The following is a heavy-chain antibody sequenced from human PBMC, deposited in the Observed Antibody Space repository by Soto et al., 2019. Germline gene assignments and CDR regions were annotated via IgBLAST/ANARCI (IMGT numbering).Heavy chain of an antibody. Sequence: ASVKVSCKASGYTFTSYAMHWVRQAPGQRLEWMGWINAGNGNTKYPQKFQGRVTITRDTSASTAYMELSSLRSEDTAVYYCARDPGYSSSWYPNYYYYYGMDVWGQGTTVTVS. CDR3: ARDPGYSSSWYPNYYYYYGMDV. CDR2: INAGNGNT. D-gene: IGHD6-13*01. CDR1: GYTFTSYA. V-gene: IGHV1-3*01. J-gene: IGHJ6*02.